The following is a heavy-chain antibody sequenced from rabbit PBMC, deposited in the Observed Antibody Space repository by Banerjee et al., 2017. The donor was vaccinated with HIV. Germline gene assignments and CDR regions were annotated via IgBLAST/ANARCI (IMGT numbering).Heavy chain of an antibody. V-gene: IGHV1S45*01. CDR1: GFSFSSSYY. J-gene: IGHJ4*01. Sequence: QEQLEESGGDLVKPEGSLTLTCTASGFSFSSSYYMCWVRQAPGKGLEWIGCIWSGSGRTYYASWAKGRFTISKTSSTTVTLQMTSLTAADTATYFCARDIYFDDGYALNLWGPGTLVTVS. CDR2: IWSGSGRT. CDR3: ARDIYFDDGYALNL. D-gene: IGHD6-1*01.